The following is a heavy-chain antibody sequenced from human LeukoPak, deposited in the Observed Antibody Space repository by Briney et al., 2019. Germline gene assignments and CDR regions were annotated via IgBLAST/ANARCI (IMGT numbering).Heavy chain of an antibody. CDR1: KFNFHNYG. CDR2: ISGSGGST. V-gene: IGHV3-23*01. CDR3: AKVLAGYSSGPVGDY. Sequence: GGSLRLSCTTPKFNFHNYGLTWVRQAPGKELEWVSSISGSGGSTQYAASVQGRFTISRDNSKNTLYLQMNSLRAEDTAVYYCAKVLAGYSSGPVGDYWGQGTLVTVSS. J-gene: IGHJ4*02. D-gene: IGHD6-19*01.